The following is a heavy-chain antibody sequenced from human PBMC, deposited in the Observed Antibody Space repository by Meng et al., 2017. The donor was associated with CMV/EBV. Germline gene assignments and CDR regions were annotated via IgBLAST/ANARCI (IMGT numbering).Heavy chain of an antibody. V-gene: IGHV1-18*01. CDR2: ISAYNGNT. CDR3: ARPNYYDSSGYYPPDY. Sequence: GYTFTSYGISWVRPAPGQGLEWMGWISAYNGNTNYAQKLQGRVTMTADTSTSTAYMELRSLRSDDTAVYYCARPNYYDSSGYYPPDYWGQGTLVTVSS. D-gene: IGHD3-22*01. CDR1: GYTFTSYG. J-gene: IGHJ4*02.